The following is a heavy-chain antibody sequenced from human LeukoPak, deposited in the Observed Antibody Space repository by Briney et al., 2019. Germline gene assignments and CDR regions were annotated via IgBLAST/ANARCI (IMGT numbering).Heavy chain of an antibody. Sequence: PGGSLRLSCATSGFTFINAWMSWVRQAPGKGLEWVGRLKSKVDGETADYGAPVRGRFIISRDDSKGTLYLQMNSLKTEDTGVYYCNTVGDNYGSGYWGQGTLVTVSS. CDR2: LKSKVDGETA. CDR1: GFTFINAW. J-gene: IGHJ4*02. CDR3: NTVGDNYGSGY. D-gene: IGHD3-10*01. V-gene: IGHV3-15*01.